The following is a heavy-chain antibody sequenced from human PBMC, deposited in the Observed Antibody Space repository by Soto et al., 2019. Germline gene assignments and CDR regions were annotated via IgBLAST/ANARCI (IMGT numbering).Heavy chain of an antibody. CDR2: IYYSGST. J-gene: IGHJ5*02. V-gene: IGHV4-31*03. Sequence: SETLSLTCTVSGGSISSGGYYWSWIRQHPGKGLEWIGYIYYSGSTYYNPSLKSRVTISVGTSKNQFSLKLSSVTAADTAVYYCARSPRGGWLGWFDPWGQGTLVTVSS. D-gene: IGHD5-12*01. CDR3: ARSPRGGWLGWFDP. CDR1: GGSISSGGYY.